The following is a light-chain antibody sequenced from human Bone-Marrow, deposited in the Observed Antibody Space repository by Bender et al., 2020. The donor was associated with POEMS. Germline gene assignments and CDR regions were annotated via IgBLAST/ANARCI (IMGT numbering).Light chain of an antibody. Sequence: QSVLTQAPSVSEAPRRRVTISCSGSSSNIGNHAVSWYQQFPGKAPKLLIYNDDLVPSGVSDRFSGSKSGNTASLTISGLQAEDEADYYCSSYRSSITLVFGGGTKVTVL. V-gene: IGLV1-36*01. J-gene: IGLJ3*02. CDR1: SSNIGNHA. CDR3: SSYRSSITLV. CDR2: NDD.